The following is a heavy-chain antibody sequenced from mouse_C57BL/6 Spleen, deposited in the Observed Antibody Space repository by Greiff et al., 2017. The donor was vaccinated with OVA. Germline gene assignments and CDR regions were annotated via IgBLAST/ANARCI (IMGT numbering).Heavy chain of an antibody. CDR2: IDPSDSET. CDR3: ARGVRYPARYFEV. J-gene: IGHJ1*03. V-gene: IGHV1-52*01. Sequence: QVQLQQPGAELVRPGSSVKLSCKASGYTFTSYWMHWVKQRPIQGLEWIGNIDPSDSETHYNQKFKDKATLTVDKSSSTAYMQLSSLTSEDSAVYYCARGVRYPARYFEVWGTGTTVTVSS. D-gene: IGHD1-1*01. CDR1: GYTFTSYW.